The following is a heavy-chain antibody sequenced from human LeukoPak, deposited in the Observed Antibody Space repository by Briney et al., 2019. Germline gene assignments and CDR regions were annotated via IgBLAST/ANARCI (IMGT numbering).Heavy chain of an antibody. CDR3: ARDRDYGDYGGPLDY. Sequence: GGSLRLSCAASGFTFSSYAMHWVRQAPGKGLEYVSAISSNGGSTYYANSVKGRFTISRDNSKNTLYLQMGSLRAEDMAVYYCARDRDYGDYGGPLDYWGQGTLVTVSS. D-gene: IGHD4-17*01. V-gene: IGHV3-64*01. CDR2: ISSNGGST. CDR1: GFTFSSYA. J-gene: IGHJ4*02.